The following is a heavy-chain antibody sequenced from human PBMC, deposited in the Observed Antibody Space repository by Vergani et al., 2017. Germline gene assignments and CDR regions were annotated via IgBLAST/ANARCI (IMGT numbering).Heavy chain of an antibody. CDR3: ARISGGSAPYLHY. CDR2: IKRDGTET. D-gene: IGHD2-15*01. J-gene: IGHJ1*01. Sequence: EVHLEESGGGLVQPGGSLSLSCAASGFTFGDHYMAWIRLVPGKGLDWVASIKRDGTETFYVDSVKGRFTISRDNAKTTLYLQMNSLRDEDRGVYYCARISGGSAPYLHYWGQGTLVTVAS. V-gene: IGHV3-7*01. CDR1: GFTFGDHY.